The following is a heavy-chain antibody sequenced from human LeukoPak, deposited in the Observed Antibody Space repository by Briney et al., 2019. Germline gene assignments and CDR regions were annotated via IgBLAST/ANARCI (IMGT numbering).Heavy chain of an antibody. CDR3: ARDSAGNDY. CDR1: GFTFSTYW. D-gene: IGHD6-13*01. Sequence: GGSLRLSCAASGFTFSTYWMSWVRQSPGKGLEWVANIKQDGSEKYCVDSVKGRFTISRDNAKNSLYLQMNSLRAEDTAMYYCARDSAGNDYWGQGTLVTVSS. V-gene: IGHV3-7*01. CDR2: IKQDGSEK. J-gene: IGHJ4*02.